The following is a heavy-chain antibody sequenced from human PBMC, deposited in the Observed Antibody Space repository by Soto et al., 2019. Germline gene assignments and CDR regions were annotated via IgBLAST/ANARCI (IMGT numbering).Heavy chain of an antibody. CDR2: VNPIVSMS. J-gene: IGHJ4*02. Sequence: QVQLVQSGAEVKRPGSSVKVSCKASGDTFNFYSINWVRQAPGLGLEWMGRVNPIVSMSNYAQRFQGRVTMTEDKSTSTADMELSRVRSEDTAIYLCATIYGSGYHVFDYWGQGALDTVSS. V-gene: IGHV1-69*04. CDR3: ATIYGSGYHVFDY. D-gene: IGHD3-10*01. CDR1: GDTFNFYS.